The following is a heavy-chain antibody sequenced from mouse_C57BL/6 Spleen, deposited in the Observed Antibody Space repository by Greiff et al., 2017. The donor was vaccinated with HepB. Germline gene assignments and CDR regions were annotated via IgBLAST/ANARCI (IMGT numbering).Heavy chain of an antibody. Sequence: VQLQQPGAELVKPGASVKLSCKASGYTFTSYWMHWVKQRPGQGLEWIGMIHPNSGSTNYNEKFKSKATLTVDKSSSTAYMQLSSLTSEDSAVYYCARDSANWDPFDYWGQGTTLTVSS. J-gene: IGHJ2*01. CDR1: GYTFTSYW. V-gene: IGHV1-64*01. D-gene: IGHD4-1*01. CDR2: IHPNSGST. CDR3: ARDSANWDPFDY.